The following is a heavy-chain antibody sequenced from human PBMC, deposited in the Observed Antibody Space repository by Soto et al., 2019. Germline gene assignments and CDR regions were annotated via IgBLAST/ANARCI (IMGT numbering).Heavy chain of an antibody. V-gene: IGHV4-34*01. Sequence: GPGPGKASETLSLTCAVYGGSFSGYYWSWIRQPPGKGLEWIGEINHSGSTNYNPSLKSRVTISVDTSKNQFSLKLSSVTAADTAVYYCARGWFKKVYYYYGMDVWGQGTTVTVSS. CDR1: GGSFSGYY. J-gene: IGHJ6*02. D-gene: IGHD3-10*01. CDR3: ARGWFKKVYYYYGMDV. CDR2: INHSGST.